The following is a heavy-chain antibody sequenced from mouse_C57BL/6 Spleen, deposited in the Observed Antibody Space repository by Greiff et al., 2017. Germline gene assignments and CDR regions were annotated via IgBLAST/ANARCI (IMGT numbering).Heavy chain of an antibody. J-gene: IGHJ1*03. V-gene: IGHV5-17*01. D-gene: IGHD4-1*01. Sequence: EVHLVESGGGLVKPGGSLKLSCAASGFTFSDYGMHWVRQAPEKGLEWVAYISSGSSTLYYADTVKGRFTFTRDNAKNTLFLQMTSLRSEDTAMYYCERLGRYFDVWGTGTTVTVSS. CDR3: ERLGRYFDV. CDR2: ISSGSSTL. CDR1: GFTFSDYG.